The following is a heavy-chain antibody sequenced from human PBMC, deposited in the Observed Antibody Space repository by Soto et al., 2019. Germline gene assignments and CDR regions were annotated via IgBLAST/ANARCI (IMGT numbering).Heavy chain of an antibody. V-gene: IGHV3-7*03. CDR1: RFTFSTYW. D-gene: IGHD6-19*01. J-gene: IGHJ4*02. CDR3: ARGGRIRASGWFDY. CDR2: IQQDGSEK. Sequence: EVQLVESGGGLVQPGGYLRLSCAASRFTFSTYWMSWVRQAPGKGLEWVANIQQDGSEKYYVDSVKGRFTISRDNAKNSLYLQMNSLRAEDTAVYYCARGGRIRASGWFDYWGQGTLVTVSS.